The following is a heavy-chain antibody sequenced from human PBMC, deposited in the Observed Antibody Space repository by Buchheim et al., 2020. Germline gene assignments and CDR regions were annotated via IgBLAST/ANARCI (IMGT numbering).Heavy chain of an antibody. CDR3: ARSAMPAGDYYGMDV. J-gene: IGHJ6*02. CDR2: ISSSSSYI. V-gene: IGHV3-21*01. Sequence: EVQLVESGGGLVKPGGSLRLSCAASGFTFSSYSMNWVRQAPGKGLEWVSSISSSSSYIYYADSVKGRFTISRDNAKNSLYLQMNSLRAEDTAVYYCARSAMPAGDYYGMDVWGQGTT. CDR1: GFTFSSYS. D-gene: IGHD2-2*01.